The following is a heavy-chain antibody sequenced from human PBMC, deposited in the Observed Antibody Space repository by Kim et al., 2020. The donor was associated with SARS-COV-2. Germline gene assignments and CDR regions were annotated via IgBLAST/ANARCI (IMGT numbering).Heavy chain of an antibody. Sequence: GGSLRLSCTASGFTFGDYAMSWVRQAPGKGLEWVGFIRSKAYGGTTEYAASVKGRFTISRDDSKSIAYLQMNSLKTEDTAVYYCTRSGPYYYGSGSYEDYWGQGTLVTVSS. D-gene: IGHD3-10*01. CDR2: IRSKAYGGTT. V-gene: IGHV3-49*04. J-gene: IGHJ4*02. CDR3: TRSGPYYYGSGSYEDY. CDR1: GFTFGDYA.